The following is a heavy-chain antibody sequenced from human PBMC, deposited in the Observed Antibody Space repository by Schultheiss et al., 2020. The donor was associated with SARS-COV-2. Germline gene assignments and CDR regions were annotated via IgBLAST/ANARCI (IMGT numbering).Heavy chain of an antibody. J-gene: IGHJ4*02. D-gene: IGHD3-10*01. V-gene: IGHV4-61*05. Sequence: SQTLSLTCTVSGGSISSSSYYWGWFRQPPGKGLEWIGYIYYSGSTNYNPSLKSRVTISVDTSKNQFSLKLSSVTAADTAVYYCARRGMVRGSSFDYWGQGTLVTVSS. CDR3: ARRGMVRGSSFDY. CDR2: IYYSGST. CDR1: GGSISSSSYY.